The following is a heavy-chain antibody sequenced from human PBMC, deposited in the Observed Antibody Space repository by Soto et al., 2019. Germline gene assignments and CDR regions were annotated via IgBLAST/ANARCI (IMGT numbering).Heavy chain of an antibody. J-gene: IGHJ4*02. D-gene: IGHD5-12*01. CDR1: GFTFDHYA. CDR3: ATPLDGYNRHPVDY. CDR2: ITSKAYGGTT. V-gene: IGHV3-49*03. Sequence: GGSLRLSCTSSGFTFDHYAMTWFRQAPGKGLEWVGFITSKAYGGTTEYAASVKGRFTISRDDSKSTAYLQWSSLKASDTAMYYCATPLDGYNRHPVDYWGQGTLVTVSS.